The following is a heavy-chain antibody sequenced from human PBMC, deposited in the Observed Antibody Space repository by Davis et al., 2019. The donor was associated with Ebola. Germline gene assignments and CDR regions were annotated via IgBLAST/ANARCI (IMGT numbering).Heavy chain of an antibody. J-gene: IGHJ4*02. CDR2: TYYRYKWYN. Sequence: SETLSPTCPISGDSVSSNSAAWNWIRQSPSRGLEWLGRTYYRYKWYNDYAVSVKRRITINPATSKNQFSLQLNSVTPEATAVYYCARGNWNDLDYRGQGTLVTVSS. CDR3: ARGNWNDLDY. CDR1: GDSVSSNSAA. D-gene: IGHD1-1*01. V-gene: IGHV6-1*01.